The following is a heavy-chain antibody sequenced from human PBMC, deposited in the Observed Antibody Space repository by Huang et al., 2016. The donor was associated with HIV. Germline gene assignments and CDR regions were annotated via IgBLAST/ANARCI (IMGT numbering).Heavy chain of an antibody. V-gene: IGHV4-34*02. D-gene: IGHD3-3*01. Sequence: QVRLQQWGAGLVRPSENLSLTCAAYGGSVSGFYLCWVRHPPGKGLELIGEINYSRACNCQSSHEGRVTISVDTSKRHSSLRLRSVTAAATATDYCARGRFLVWLTWRWWLDPWGQGTPVVVSS. CDR2: INYSRAC. CDR1: GGSVSGFY. J-gene: IGHJ5*02. CDR3: ARGRFLVWLTWRWWLDP.